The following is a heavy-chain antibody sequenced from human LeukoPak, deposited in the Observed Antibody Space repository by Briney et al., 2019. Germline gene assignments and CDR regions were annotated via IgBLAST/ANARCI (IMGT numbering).Heavy chain of an antibody. CDR3: ATLGLSGYYPDS. CDR1: EYTLSKLP. J-gene: IGHJ5*01. D-gene: IGHD3-3*01. V-gene: IGHV1-24*01. CDR2: FEPEDAET. Sequence: ASVKVSCKVSEYTLSKLPIHWWGKGLGKGQDWMGGFEPEDAETVYAQKFQGRISMTEDTSIDTAYMELSSLRSEDTAIYYCATLGLSGYYPDSWGQGTLVTVSS.